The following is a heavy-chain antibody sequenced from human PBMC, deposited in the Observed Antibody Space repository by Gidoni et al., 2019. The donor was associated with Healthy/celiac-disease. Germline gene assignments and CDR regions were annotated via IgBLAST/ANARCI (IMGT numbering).Heavy chain of an antibody. CDR3: ARAVTMVQGVKLNYYYYYMDV. D-gene: IGHD3-10*01. J-gene: IGHJ6*03. V-gene: IGHV4-59*01. CDR2: IYYSGST. Sequence: PGKGLEWIGYIYYSGSTNYNPSLKSRVTISVDTSKNQFSLKLSSVTAADTAVYYCARAVTMVQGVKLNYYYYYMDVWGKGTTVTVSS.